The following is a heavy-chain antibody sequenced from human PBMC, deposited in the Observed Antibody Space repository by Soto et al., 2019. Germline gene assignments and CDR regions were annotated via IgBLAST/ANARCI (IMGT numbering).Heavy chain of an antibody. CDR3: AKARGYNWNYPFDY. Sequence: QTGGSLRLSCAASGFTFSSYAMSWVRQAPGKGLEWVSAISGSGGSTYYADSVKGRFTISRDNSKNTLYLQMNSLRAEDTAVYYCAKARGYNWNYPFDYWGQGTLVTVSS. V-gene: IGHV3-23*01. D-gene: IGHD1-7*01. CDR2: ISGSGGST. CDR1: GFTFSSYA. J-gene: IGHJ4*02.